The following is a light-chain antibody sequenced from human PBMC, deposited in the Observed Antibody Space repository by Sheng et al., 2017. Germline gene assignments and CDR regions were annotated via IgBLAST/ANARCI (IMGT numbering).Light chain of an antibody. Sequence: EIVLTQSPGTLSLSPGERATLSCRASQTVTRFLAWYQHKPGQAPRLLIHGASNRATGIPDRFSGGGSGTDFTLTISSLQPEDFATYYCQQANSFPPTFGGGTKVEIK. CDR1: QTVTRF. J-gene: IGKJ4*01. CDR2: GAS. V-gene: IGKV3-11*01. CDR3: QQANSFPPT.